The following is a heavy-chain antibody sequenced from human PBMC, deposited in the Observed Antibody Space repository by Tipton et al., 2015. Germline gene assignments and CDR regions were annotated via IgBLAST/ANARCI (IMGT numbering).Heavy chain of an antibody. CDR2: ISYRGST. CDR1: GGSISSYY. V-gene: IGHV4-59*08. CDR3: LTGYCSAGSCYRYYGMDV. D-gene: IGHD2-15*01. Sequence: TLSLTCTVSGGSISSYYWSWIRQPPGRGLEWIGYISYRGSTNFNPSLKSRVTISVDRSRNQFSLKVRSVTAADTALYYCLTGYCSAGSCYRYYGMDVWGQGTTVTVSS. J-gene: IGHJ6*02.